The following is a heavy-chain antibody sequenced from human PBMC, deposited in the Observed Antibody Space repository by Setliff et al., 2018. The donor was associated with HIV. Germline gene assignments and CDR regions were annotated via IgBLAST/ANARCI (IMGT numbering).Heavy chain of an antibody. V-gene: IGHV1-2*02. Sequence: ASVKVSCKASGYTFTGYYMHWVRQAPGQGLEWMGWINPNSGGTNYAQKFQGRVTMTRDTSISTAYMELSRLRSDDTAVYYCAREWVSSSQSSCAFDIWGQGTMVTVSS. CDR2: INPNSGGT. J-gene: IGHJ3*02. CDR3: AREWVSSSQSSCAFDI. CDR1: GYTFTGYY. D-gene: IGHD6-6*01.